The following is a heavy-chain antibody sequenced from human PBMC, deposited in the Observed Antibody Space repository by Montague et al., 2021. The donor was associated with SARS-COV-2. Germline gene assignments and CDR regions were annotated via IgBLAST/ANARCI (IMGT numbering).Heavy chain of an antibody. V-gene: IGHV4-38-2*02. Sequence: SETLSLTCTVSGYSISSGDYWGWIRQPPGKGLEWIGDIKRGDTKYNPSLKSRVTISADTAKKEFSLMLTAVTAADTAVYYCARRPAPLLHLDWSQRYFDYYGLDVWGQGTAVIVS. CDR2: IKRGDT. CDR3: ARRPAPLLHLDWSQRYFDYYGLDV. CDR1: GYSISSGDY. J-gene: IGHJ6*02. D-gene: IGHD3/OR15-3a*01.